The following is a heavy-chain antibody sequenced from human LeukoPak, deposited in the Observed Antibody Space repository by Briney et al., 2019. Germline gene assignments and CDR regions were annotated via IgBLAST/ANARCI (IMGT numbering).Heavy chain of an antibody. CDR1: GFTFSSYN. V-gene: IGHV3-48*01. CDR2: ISSSSSTI. D-gene: IGHD3-3*01. CDR3: ARGAVDYDFWSGYTLFDY. J-gene: IGHJ4*02. Sequence: GGSLRLSCAASGFTFSSYNMNWFRQAPGKGLEWVSYISSSSSTIYYADSVKGRFTISRDNAKNSLYLQMNSLRAEDTAVYYCARGAVDYDFWSGYTLFDYWGQGTLVTVSS.